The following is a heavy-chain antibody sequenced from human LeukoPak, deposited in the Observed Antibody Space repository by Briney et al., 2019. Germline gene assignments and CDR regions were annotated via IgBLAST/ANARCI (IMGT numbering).Heavy chain of an antibody. D-gene: IGHD3-10*01. V-gene: IGHV3-7*01. CDR3: ARGGDPGSIDY. Sequence: PGGSLRLSCEVYGFKVSDYWMGWVRQAAGKGLEWVANINEDGREYYYVVSVKGRITISRHNAKNSLYLQMTTLRADDTAVYYCARGGDPGSIDYWGQGTLVTVSS. J-gene: IGHJ4*02. CDR2: INEDGREY. CDR1: GFKVSDYW.